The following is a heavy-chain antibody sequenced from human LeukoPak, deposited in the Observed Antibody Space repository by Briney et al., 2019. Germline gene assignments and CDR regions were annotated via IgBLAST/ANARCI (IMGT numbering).Heavy chain of an antibody. CDR1: GFTFSSYE. CDR3: GRLRYYYYGMDV. Sequence: PGGSLRLSCAASGFTFSSYEMNWVRQAPGKGLEWVSYISSSGSTIYYADSVKGRFTISRDNAKNSLYLQMNSLRAEDTAVYYCGRLRYYYYGMDVWGKGTTVTVSS. V-gene: IGHV3-48*03. J-gene: IGHJ6*04. CDR2: ISSSGSTI.